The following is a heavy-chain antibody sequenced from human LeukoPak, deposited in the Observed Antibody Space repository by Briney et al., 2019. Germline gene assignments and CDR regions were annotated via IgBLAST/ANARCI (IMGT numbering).Heavy chain of an antibody. Sequence: ASVKVSCKVSGYTLTELSMHWVRQAPGKGLECMGGFDPEDGETIYAQKFQGRVTMTEDTSTDTAYMELSSLRAEDTAVYYCATAYYDILTGYYHFDYWGQGTLVTVSS. J-gene: IGHJ4*02. V-gene: IGHV1-24*01. CDR2: FDPEDGET. CDR1: GYTLTELS. CDR3: ATAYYDILTGYYHFDY. D-gene: IGHD3-9*01.